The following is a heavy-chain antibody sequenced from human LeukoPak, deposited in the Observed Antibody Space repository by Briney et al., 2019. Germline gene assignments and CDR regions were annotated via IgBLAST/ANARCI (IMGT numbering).Heavy chain of an antibody. CDR3: AKGGDGYNYYFDY. CDR2: ISGSGGSI. CDR1: GFPFSSYW. D-gene: IGHD5-24*01. J-gene: IGHJ4*02. Sequence: GGSLRLSCVASGFPFSSYWMTWVRQAPGKGLEWVSGISGSGGSIRYADSVKGRFIISRDNSKNTLYLQMNSLRAEDTAVYYCAKGGDGYNYYFDYWGQETLVTVSS. V-gene: IGHV3-23*01.